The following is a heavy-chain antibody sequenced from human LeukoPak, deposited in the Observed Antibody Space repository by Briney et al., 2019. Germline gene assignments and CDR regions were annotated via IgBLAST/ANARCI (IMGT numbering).Heavy chain of an antibody. D-gene: IGHD1-26*01. V-gene: IGHV4-4*07. CDR1: GASITSCY. CDR2: LYTTGTT. Sequence: PSETLSLTCAVSGASITSCYWSWVRQSAGKALEWIGRLYTTGTTNYNPSLKSRVTMSGDSSKNQLSLALTSVTAADTAVYYCVRDGANWEEPNDAFDTWGQGTLVTVSS. J-gene: IGHJ3*02. CDR3: VRDGANWEEPNDAFDT.